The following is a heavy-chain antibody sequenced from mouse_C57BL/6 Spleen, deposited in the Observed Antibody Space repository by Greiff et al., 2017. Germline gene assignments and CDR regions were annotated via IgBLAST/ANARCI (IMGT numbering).Heavy chain of an antibody. CDR2: IYPGDGDT. V-gene: IGHV1-82*01. Sequence: QVQLQPSGPELVKPGASVKISCKASGYAFSSSWMNWVKQRPGKGLEWIGRIYPGDGDTNYNGKFKGKATLTADKSSSTAYMQLSSLTSEDSAVYFCARGGTYYAMDYWGQGTSVTVAS. CDR3: ARGGTYYAMDY. CDR1: GYAFSSSW. D-gene: IGHD3-3*01. J-gene: IGHJ4*01.